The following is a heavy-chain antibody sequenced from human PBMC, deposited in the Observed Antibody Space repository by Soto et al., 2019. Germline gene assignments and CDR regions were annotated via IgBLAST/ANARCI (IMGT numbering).Heavy chain of an antibody. J-gene: IGHJ4*02. D-gene: IGHD5-18*01. V-gene: IGHV4-30-4*08. CDR2: IDYSGST. Sequence: QVQLQESGPGLVRPSQTLSLTCTVSSGSISSSDYYWTWIRQPPGKGLEWIGYIDYSGSTYYIPSLKSRVTISVDTSKNQFSLTLTSMTAADTAVYFCARELTGYRYGPGEVYWGQGTLVTVSS. CDR1: SGSISSSDYY. CDR3: ARELTGYRYGPGEVY.